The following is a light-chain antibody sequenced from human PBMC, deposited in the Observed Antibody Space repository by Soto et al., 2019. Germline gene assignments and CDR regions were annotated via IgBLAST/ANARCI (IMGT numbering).Light chain of an antibody. Sequence: QSALTQPPSASGSPGQSVTISCTGTSSDVGGYNYVSWYQQHPGKAPKLMIYEVSKRPSGVPDRFSGSKSGNTASLTVSWLQAEDEADYYCQSSDSSLSAFHVFGTGTKLTVL. CDR1: SSDVGGYNY. CDR3: QSSDSSLSAFHV. CDR2: EVS. J-gene: IGLJ1*01. V-gene: IGLV2-8*01.